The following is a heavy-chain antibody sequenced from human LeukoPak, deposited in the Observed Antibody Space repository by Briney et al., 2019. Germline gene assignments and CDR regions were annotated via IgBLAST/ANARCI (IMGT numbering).Heavy chain of an antibody. J-gene: IGHJ4*02. CDR2: INPKTNGT. Sequence: ASVKVSCKASGYTFTSYYMHWVRQAPGQGLEWMGWINPKTNGTNFALKFLGRVTMTRDTSISTAYMELTSLRSDDTALYYCARSKRRGDLLDYWGQGILVTVSS. CDR3: ARSKRRGDLLDY. V-gene: IGHV1-2*02. D-gene: IGHD2-21*02. CDR1: GYTFTSYY.